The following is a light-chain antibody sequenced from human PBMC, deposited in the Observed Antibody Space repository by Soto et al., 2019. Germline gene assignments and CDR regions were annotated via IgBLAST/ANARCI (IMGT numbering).Light chain of an antibody. CDR3: QQSYSYTRA. Sequence: AIRRTESASSLSASTGDRVTITCRASQGISSYLAWYQQKQGKAPKLLIYAASTLQSGVPSRFSGSGSGTDVTITISCLKSEDVATYDCQQSYSYTRAFGGGTKVDIK. CDR2: AAS. J-gene: IGKJ4*01. V-gene: IGKV1-8*01. CDR1: QGISSY.